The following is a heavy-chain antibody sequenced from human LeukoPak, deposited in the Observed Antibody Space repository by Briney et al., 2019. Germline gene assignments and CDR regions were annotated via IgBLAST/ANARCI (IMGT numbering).Heavy chain of an antibody. D-gene: IGHD2-2*01. CDR3: ARGGASISQDYFDP. Sequence: GASVKVSCKASGYTFTTYDINWVRPATGQGLEWMGWMTPNSSNTGYAQKFQGRVTMTRNTSISTAYMELSSLRSEDTAVYYCARGGASISQDYFDPWGQGTLVTVSS. J-gene: IGHJ5*02. CDR1: GYTFTTYD. CDR2: MTPNSSNT. V-gene: IGHV1-8*01.